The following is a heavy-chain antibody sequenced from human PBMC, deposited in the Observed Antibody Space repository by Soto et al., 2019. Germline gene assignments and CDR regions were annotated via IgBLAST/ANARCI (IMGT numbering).Heavy chain of an antibody. J-gene: IGHJ5*01. V-gene: IGHV3-23*01. CDR3: AKARCTSSTCYVPDS. Sequence: EVQLLESGGGLVQPGGSLRLSCVASGLTFSTYTMSWVRRAPGKWLEWVSVISGTMGSVRDPYYADSVQGRFTISRDDFKSTLYLQMNSLRAEDTAIYYCAKARCTSSTCYVPDSWGQGTLVTVSS. CDR1: GLTFSTYT. D-gene: IGHD2-8*01. CDR2: ISGTMGSVRDP.